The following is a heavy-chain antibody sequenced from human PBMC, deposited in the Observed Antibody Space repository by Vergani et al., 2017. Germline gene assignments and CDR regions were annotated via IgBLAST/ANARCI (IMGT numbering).Heavy chain of an antibody. J-gene: IGHJ4*02. V-gene: IGHV3-30*18. CDR2: ISYDGSNK. D-gene: IGHD3-22*01. CDR3: AKPREYYDDGSGYAY. CDR1: GFTFSSYG. Sequence: QVQLVESGGGVVQPGRSLRLSCAASGFTFSSYGMHWVRQAPGKGLEWVAVISYDGSNKYYADSVKGRFTISRDNSKNTLYLQMNSLRAEDTAVYYCAKPREYYDDGSGYAYWGQGTLVTVSA.